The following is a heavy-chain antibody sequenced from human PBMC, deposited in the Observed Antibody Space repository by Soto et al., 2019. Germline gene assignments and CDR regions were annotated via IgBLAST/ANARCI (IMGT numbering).Heavy chain of an antibody. CDR3: ARDKVRIIPGPIVVVEATYYFDY. D-gene: IGHD3-22*01. CDR2: IIPIFGTA. V-gene: IGHV1-69*13. J-gene: IGHJ4*02. Sequence: SVKVSCKASGGTFSSYAISWVRQAPGQGLEWMGGIIPIFGTANYAQKFQGRVTITADESTSTAYMELSSLRSEDTAVHYCARDKVRIIPGPIVVVEATYYFDYWGQGTLVTVSS. CDR1: GGTFSSYA.